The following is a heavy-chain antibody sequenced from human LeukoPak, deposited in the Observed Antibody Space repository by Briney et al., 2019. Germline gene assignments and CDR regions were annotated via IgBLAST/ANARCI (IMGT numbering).Heavy chain of an antibody. CDR3: ARVSTPDYGDYDFGMDV. V-gene: IGHV3-33*01. D-gene: IGHD4-17*01. CDR2: IWYDGSNK. J-gene: IGHJ6*02. Sequence: PGGSLRLSCAASGFTFSSYGMHWVRQAPGKGLEWVAVIWYDGSNKYYADSVKGRFTISRDNSKNTLYLQMNSLRAEDTAVYYCARVSTPDYGDYDFGMDVWGQGTTVTVSS. CDR1: GFTFSSYG.